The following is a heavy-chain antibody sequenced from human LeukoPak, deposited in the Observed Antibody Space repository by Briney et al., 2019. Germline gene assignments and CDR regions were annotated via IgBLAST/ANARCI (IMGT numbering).Heavy chain of an antibody. CDR3: AKDSSPGYEGSGYSIFYFDY. V-gene: IGHV3-23*01. J-gene: IGHJ4*02. CDR2: ISGSGFRT. CDR1: RFTFSNYA. Sequence: TGGSLRLSCAASRFTFSNYAMSWVRQAPGKGLEWVSGISGSGFRTSYGDSVKGRFTISRDNSKSTLYLQMDSLRAEDTAVYYCAKDSSPGYEGSGYSIFYFDYWGQGNLVTVSS. D-gene: IGHD5-12*01.